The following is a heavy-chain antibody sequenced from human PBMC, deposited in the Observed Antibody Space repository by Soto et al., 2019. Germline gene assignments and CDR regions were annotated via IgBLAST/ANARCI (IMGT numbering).Heavy chain of an antibody. V-gene: IGHV3-21*01. CDR3: TREDSIIIPAVADF. Sequence: KAGGSLRLSCTVSGFTFTNYGINWVRQAPGKGLEWVSSVSKSDYTYYSDSVKGRFTISRDNAKNSVSLQMNNLTAEDTAVYYCTREDSIIIPAVADFWGQGTLVTVSS. CDR2: VSKSDYT. J-gene: IGHJ4*02. CDR1: GFTFTNYG. D-gene: IGHD6-19*01.